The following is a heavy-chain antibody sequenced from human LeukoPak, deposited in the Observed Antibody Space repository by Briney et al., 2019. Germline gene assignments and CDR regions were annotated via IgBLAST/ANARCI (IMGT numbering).Heavy chain of an antibody. CDR3: ARISTFGGVIVCDY. V-gene: IGHV4-30-4*01. CDR2: IYYSGST. D-gene: IGHD3-16*02. CDR1: GGSISSGDYY. J-gene: IGHJ4*02. Sequence: SETLSLTCTVSGGSISSGDYYWSWIRQPPGKGLEWIGYIYYSGSTYYNPSLKSRVTISVDTSKNQFSLKLSSVTAADTAVYYCARISTFGGVIVCDYWGQGTLVTVSS.